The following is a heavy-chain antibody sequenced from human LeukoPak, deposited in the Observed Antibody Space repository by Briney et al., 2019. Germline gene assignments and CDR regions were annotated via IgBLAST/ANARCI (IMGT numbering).Heavy chain of an antibody. CDR2: IIPIFGTA. CDR1: GGTFSSYA. CDR3: ARRDGGRELEPLDY. Sequence: SVKVSCKASGGTFSSYAISWVRQAPGQGLEWMGGIIPIFGTANCAQKFQGRVTITTDESTSTAYMELSSLRSEDTAVYYCARRDGGRELEPLDYWGQGTLVTVSS. D-gene: IGHD1-26*01. V-gene: IGHV1-69*05. J-gene: IGHJ4*02.